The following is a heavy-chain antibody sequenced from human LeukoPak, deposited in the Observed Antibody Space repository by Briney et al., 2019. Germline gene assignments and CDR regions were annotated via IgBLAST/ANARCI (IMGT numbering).Heavy chain of an antibody. J-gene: IGHJ3*02. Sequence: GGSLRLSCAASGFTFSSYAMSCVRQAPGKGLVWVSNISGSGGSTYYADSVKGRITISRDNSKNTLYLQMTSLRAEDTAVYYCAKVRGGNLDAFDIWAKGQWSPSLQ. D-gene: IGHD3-10*01. CDR3: AKVRGGNLDAFDI. CDR1: GFTFSSYA. CDR2: ISGSGGST. V-gene: IGHV3-23*01.